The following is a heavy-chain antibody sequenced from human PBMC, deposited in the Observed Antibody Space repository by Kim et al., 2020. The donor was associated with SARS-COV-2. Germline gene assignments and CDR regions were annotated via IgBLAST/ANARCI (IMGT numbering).Heavy chain of an antibody. D-gene: IGHD3-22*01. CDR3: ATRPVTYYYDSSGSSERSYWYFHL. V-gene: IGHV4-39*01. CDR1: GGSISSSSYY. J-gene: IGHJ2*01. Sequence: SETLSLTCTVSGGSISSSSYYWGWIRQPPGKGLEWIGSIYYSGSTYYNPSLKSRVTISVDTSKNQFSLKLSSVTAADTAVYYCATRPVTYYYDSSGSSERSYWYFHLWGRGNLVTVSS. CDR2: IYYSGST.